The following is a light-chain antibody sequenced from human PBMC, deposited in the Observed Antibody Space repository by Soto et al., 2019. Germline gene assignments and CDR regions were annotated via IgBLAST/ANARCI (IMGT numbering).Light chain of an antibody. CDR1: QSVSSSY. CDR3: QQYGSFPYT. Sequence: EIVLTQSPGTLSLSPGERATLSCRASQSVSSSYLAWYQQKPGQAPRLPIYGASSRATGIPDRFSGSGSGTDFPLTISRLEPEDFAVYYCQQYGSFPYTFGQGTKLEIK. V-gene: IGKV3-20*01. J-gene: IGKJ2*01. CDR2: GAS.